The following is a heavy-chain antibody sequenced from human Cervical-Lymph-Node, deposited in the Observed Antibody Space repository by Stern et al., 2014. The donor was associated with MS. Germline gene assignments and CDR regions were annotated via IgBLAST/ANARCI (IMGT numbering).Heavy chain of an antibody. V-gene: IGHV1-69*01. Sequence: VQLVESGAEGTKTGSSVKVSCKASGGTFSKFPSSWVRQAPGQGLEWMGGIFPVFGTPAYAQEVRGMVTITADVSTSTVYMELSSLRSDDTAVYYCALSSETSDRWYSLGYDLWGQGTLVTVSS. CDR2: IFPVFGTP. CDR1: GGTFSKFP. D-gene: IGHD6-13*01. J-gene: IGHJ5*02. CDR3: ALSSETSDRWYSLGYDL.